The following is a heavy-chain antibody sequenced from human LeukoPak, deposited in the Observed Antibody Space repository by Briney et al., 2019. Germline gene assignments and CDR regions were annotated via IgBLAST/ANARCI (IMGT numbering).Heavy chain of an antibody. J-gene: IGHJ5*02. CDR3: TSHAAFDP. CDR1: GFTFNNAW. Sequence: PGGSLRLSCAASGFTFNNAWMNWVRQAPGKGLEWVGRIKSKNVGGTTDYAALVKGGFTISRDDSKNTVYLQMNSLKIEDTAVYYCTSHAAFDPWGQGTLVTVSS. CDR2: IKSKNVGGTT. V-gene: IGHV3-15*01.